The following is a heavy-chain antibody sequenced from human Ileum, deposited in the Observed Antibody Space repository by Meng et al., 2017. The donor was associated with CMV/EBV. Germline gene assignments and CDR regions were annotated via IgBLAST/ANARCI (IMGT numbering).Heavy chain of an antibody. CDR3: ARGYSYACDY. J-gene: IGHJ4*02. D-gene: IGHD3-16*01. CDR2: IDPDTGAT. CDR1: GYPFRLNI. V-gene: IGHV1-2*06. Sequence: SFKASGYPFRLNIIHWLRQAPGQGLEWMGRIDPDTGATYSAQKFQGRVTMTRDTSISTAYLELTSLIFDDTAVYYCARGYSYACDYWGQGALVTVSS.